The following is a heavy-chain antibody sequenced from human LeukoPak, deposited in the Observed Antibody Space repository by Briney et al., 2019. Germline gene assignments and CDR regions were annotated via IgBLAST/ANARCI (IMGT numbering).Heavy chain of an antibody. Sequence: SQTLSLTCTVSGGSISSGSYYWSWIRQPAGKGLEWIGRIYTSGSTNYNPSLKSRVTMSVDTSKNQFSLKLSSVTAADTAVYYCARAEYYYDSSGYNPWGQGTLVTVSS. CDR1: GGSISSGSYY. J-gene: IGHJ5*02. V-gene: IGHV4-61*02. CDR3: ARAEYYYDSSGYNP. CDR2: IYTSGST. D-gene: IGHD3-22*01.